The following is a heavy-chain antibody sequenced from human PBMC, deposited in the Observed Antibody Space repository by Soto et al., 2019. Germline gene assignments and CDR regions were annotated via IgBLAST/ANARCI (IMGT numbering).Heavy chain of an antibody. V-gene: IGHV3-15*07. CDR1: RFNFSADG. Sequence: EMQLVQYGGGLVKPGGSLRLACVASRFNFSADGLNWIRQAPGKGLEWVGCIKPKSEGETADYTATVRGRFTISRDDLLNTLLQRMDSLKPEHSTVYYCALIPVSRGPTWGLRGLVTVTP. CDR3: ALIPVSRGPT. CDR2: IKPKSEGETA. D-gene: IGHD3-3*02. J-gene: IGHJ5*02.